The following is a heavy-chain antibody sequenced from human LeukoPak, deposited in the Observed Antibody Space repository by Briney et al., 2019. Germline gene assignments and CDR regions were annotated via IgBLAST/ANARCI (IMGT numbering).Heavy chain of an antibody. J-gene: IGHJ5*02. CDR2: INHSGST. CDR3: ARVRGYSYGYGHLYWFDP. Sequence: SETLSLTCAVYGGSFSGYYWSWIRQPPGKGLEWIGEINHSGSTNYNPSLKSRVTISVDTSKNQFSLKLSSVTAADTAVYYCARVRGYSYGYGHLYWFDPWGQGTLVTVSS. CDR1: GGSFSGYY. V-gene: IGHV4-34*01. D-gene: IGHD5-18*01.